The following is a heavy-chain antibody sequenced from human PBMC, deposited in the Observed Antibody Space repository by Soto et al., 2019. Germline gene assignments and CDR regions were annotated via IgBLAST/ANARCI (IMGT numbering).Heavy chain of an antibody. V-gene: IGHV4-39*01. J-gene: IGHJ4*02. CDR1: GGSTSTSSDY. Sequence: AETLSVTWTVSGGSTSTSSDYWGWIRQPSGKGLEWIGSNIGITSYNPSLKSRFTISVDTSKNQFSLKLSSVTAADTAVYFFERHKYHSRGLSAYSAQGTLVT. D-gene: IGHD3-22*01. CDR2: NIGIT. CDR3: ERHKYHSRGLSAY.